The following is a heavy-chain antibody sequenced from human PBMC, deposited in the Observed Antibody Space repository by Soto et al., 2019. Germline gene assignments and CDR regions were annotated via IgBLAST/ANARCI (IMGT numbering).Heavy chain of an antibody. CDR1: GYTFTSYA. CDR2: INAGNANT. CDR3: AREADIVVVVAATVGMDV. Sequence: ASVKVSCKASGYTFTSYAMHWVRQAPGQRVEWMGWINAGNANTKYSQKFQGRVTITRDTSASTAYMELSSLRSEDPAVYSCAREADIVVVVAATVGMDVWGQGTTVTVSS. J-gene: IGHJ6*02. V-gene: IGHV1-3*01. D-gene: IGHD2-15*01.